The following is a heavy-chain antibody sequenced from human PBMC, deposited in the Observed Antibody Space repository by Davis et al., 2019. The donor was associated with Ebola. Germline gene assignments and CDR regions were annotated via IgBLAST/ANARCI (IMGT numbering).Heavy chain of an antibody. V-gene: IGHV3-11*04. CDR3: ARGTVGGTLDY. CDR1: GFTFSDYY. J-gene: IGHJ4*02. CDR2: ISSSGSTI. D-gene: IGHD1-26*01. Sequence: GESLKISCAASGFTFSDYYMSWIRQAPGKGLEWVSYISSSGSTIYYADSVKGRFTIPRDNSKNTLYLQMGSLRAEDMAVYYCARGTVGGTLDYWGQGTLVTVSS.